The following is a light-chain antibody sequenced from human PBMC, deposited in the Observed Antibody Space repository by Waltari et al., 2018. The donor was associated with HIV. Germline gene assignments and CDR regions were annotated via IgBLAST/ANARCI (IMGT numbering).Light chain of an antibody. CDR1: SSNTGAGYH. V-gene: IGLV1-40*01. J-gene: IGLJ3*02. Sequence: QPVLTQPSSVSEAPGQRVTISCTGGSSNTGAGYHVHWYQQLPGSVPKLLIYRNNNGPSGVPDRCSGFKSGTSASLVITGLRAEDEADYYCQSYDSSVSAWVFGGGTKLTVL. CDR2: RNN. CDR3: QSYDSSVSAWV.